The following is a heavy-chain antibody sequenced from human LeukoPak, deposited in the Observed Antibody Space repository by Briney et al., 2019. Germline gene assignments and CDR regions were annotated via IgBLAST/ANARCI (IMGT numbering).Heavy chain of an antibody. V-gene: IGHV3-74*01. J-gene: IGHJ4*02. Sequence: GGSLRLSCAASGFTFSSHWMHWVRQAPGKGLVWVSRINSDGSSTSYADSVKGRFTISRDNAKNTLYLQMNTLRAEDTAVYYCARDCSDTGCYNTAFDYWGQGTLVTVSS. CDR3: ARDCSDTGCYNTAFDY. CDR1: GFTFSSHW. CDR2: INSDGSST. D-gene: IGHD2-2*02.